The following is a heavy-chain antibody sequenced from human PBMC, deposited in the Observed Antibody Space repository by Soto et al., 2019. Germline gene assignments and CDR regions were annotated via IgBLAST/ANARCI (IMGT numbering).Heavy chain of an antibody. CDR1: CGSISSYY. V-gene: IGHV4-59*01. CDR3: ARRYGGNFDY. CDR2: IYYSGST. D-gene: IGHD3-16*01. Sequence: SEALSLTCTVSCGSISSYYWSWIRQPPGKGLEWIGYIYYSGSTNYNPSLKSRVTISVDTSKNQFSLKLSSVTAADTAVYYCARRYGGNFDYWGQGTLVTVSS. J-gene: IGHJ4*02.